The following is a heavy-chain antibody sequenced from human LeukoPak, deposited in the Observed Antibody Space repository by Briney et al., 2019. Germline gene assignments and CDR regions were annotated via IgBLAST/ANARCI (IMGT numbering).Heavy chain of an antibody. CDR2: VSYLGDDQ. D-gene: IGHD3-22*01. CDR1: GFTFSSYG. V-gene: IGHV3-30*18. Sequence: PGGSLRLSCAASGFTFSSYGIHWVRQSPGKGLEWVAVVSYLGDDQLYAESVKGRFTISRDNSKKTVFLQMNSLRGEDTAVYYCAKDRSSGPHYYYGMDVWGRGTTVIVSS. CDR3: AKDRSSGPHYYYGMDV. J-gene: IGHJ6*02.